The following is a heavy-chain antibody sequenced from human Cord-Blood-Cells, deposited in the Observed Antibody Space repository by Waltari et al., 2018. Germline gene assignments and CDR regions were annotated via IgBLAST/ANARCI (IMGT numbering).Heavy chain of an antibody. Sequence: QVQLVQSGAEVKKPGASVKVSCKASGYTFTSYGISWVRKAPGQGLEWMGWISAYNGNTNYAQKLQGRVTMTTDTSTSTAYMELRSLRSDDTAVYYCARVDSSSYYYYYGMDVWGQGTTVIVSS. J-gene: IGHJ6*02. CDR1: GYTFTSYG. CDR3: ARVDSSSYYYYYGMDV. CDR2: ISAYNGNT. D-gene: IGHD6-6*01. V-gene: IGHV1-18*01.